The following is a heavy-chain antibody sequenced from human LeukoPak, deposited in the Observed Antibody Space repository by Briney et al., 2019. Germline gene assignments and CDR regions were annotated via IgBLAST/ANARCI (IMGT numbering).Heavy chain of an antibody. J-gene: IGHJ6*03. Sequence: SETLSLTCAVSGGSISSYYWSWIRQPPGKGLEWIGYIYYSGCTNYNPSLKSRVTISVDTSKNQFSLKLSSVTAADTAVYYCARSHYGSTSTNYYMDVWGKGTTVTVSS. CDR2: IYYSGCT. V-gene: IGHV4-59*01. D-gene: IGHD2-2*01. CDR3: ARSHYGSTSTNYYMDV. CDR1: GGSISSYY.